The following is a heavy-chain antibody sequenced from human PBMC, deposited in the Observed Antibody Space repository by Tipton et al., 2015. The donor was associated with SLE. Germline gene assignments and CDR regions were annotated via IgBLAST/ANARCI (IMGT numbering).Heavy chain of an antibody. Sequence: GSLRLSCAASGFTFSSYSMNWVRQAPGKGLEWVSSISSSSSYIYYADSVKGRFTISRDSAKNSLYLQMNSLRAEDTAVYYCAREVGRDYDFWSGYSGHYMDVWGKGTTVTVSS. CDR2: ISSSSSYI. CDR1: GFTFSSYS. D-gene: IGHD3-3*01. CDR3: AREVGRDYDFWSGYSGHYMDV. J-gene: IGHJ6*03. V-gene: IGHV3-21*01.